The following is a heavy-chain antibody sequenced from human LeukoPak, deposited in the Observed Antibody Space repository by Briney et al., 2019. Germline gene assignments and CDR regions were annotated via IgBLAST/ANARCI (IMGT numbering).Heavy chain of an antibody. CDR3: ARLDTSPDY. J-gene: IGHJ4*02. D-gene: IGHD3/OR15-3a*01. Sequence: SETLSLTCTVSGGSDSSSAYYWGSNRQPPGKGLEWIGNVYYTGSTTSNPSFRSRAAISVDTYKNQFSLRLTSVSAADTAVYYCARLDTSPDYWGQGTLVTVSS. CDR1: GGSDSSSAYY. CDR2: VYYTGST. V-gene: IGHV4-39*01.